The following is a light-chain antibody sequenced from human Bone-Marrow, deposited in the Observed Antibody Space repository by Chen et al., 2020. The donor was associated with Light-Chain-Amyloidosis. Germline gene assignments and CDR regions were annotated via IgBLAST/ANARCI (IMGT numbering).Light chain of an antibody. CDR3: QQRTNWLT. CDR2: DAS. CDR1: QSVGNY. J-gene: IGKJ4*01. Sequence: EIVLTQSPATLSLSPGERATLSCRASQSVGNYLAWYQQKPGQAPRLLLYDASNRATGIPARFSGSGSGTDFTLTISSLEPEDFAVYYCQQRTNWLTFGGGTRVEI. V-gene: IGKV3-11*01.